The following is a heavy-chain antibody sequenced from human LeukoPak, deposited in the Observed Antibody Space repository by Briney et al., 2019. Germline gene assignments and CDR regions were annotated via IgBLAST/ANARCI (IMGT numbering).Heavy chain of an antibody. Sequence: ASVKVSCKASGYTFTGYYMHWVRQAPGQGLEWMGWINPNSGGTNYAQKFQGRVTMTRDTSISTAYMELSRLRSDDTAVYYCARPRGYCSSTSCQGRAGYYYMDVWGKGTTVTVSS. J-gene: IGHJ6*03. CDR2: INPNSGGT. D-gene: IGHD2-2*01. V-gene: IGHV1-2*02. CDR1: GYTFTGYY. CDR3: ARPRGYCSSTSCQGRAGYYYMDV.